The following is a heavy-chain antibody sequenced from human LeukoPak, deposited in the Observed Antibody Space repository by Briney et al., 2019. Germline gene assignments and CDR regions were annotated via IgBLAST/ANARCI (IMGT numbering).Heavy chain of an antibody. Sequence: QSGGPLRLSCAASGFTFSRYEMNWVRHAPGKGLECVTYISSSGSTIYYADSVKVRFTISRDKAKDSMYLQMNSLRAEDTAVYYCAGNVVVVAATRGYYYGMGVWGQGTTVTVCS. CDR1: GFTFSRYE. CDR2: ISSSGSTI. CDR3: AGNVVVVAATRGYYYGMGV. V-gene: IGHV3-48*03. J-gene: IGHJ6*02. D-gene: IGHD2-15*01.